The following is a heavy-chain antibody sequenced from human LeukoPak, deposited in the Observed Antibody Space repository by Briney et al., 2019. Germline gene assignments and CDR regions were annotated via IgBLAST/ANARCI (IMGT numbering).Heavy chain of an antibody. V-gene: IGHV3-30*18. CDR3: AKDSGFRYFDL. CDR1: GFTFSSYG. J-gene: IGHJ2*01. Sequence: PGGSLRLSCAASGFTFSSYGMHWVRQAPGKGLEWVAVISYDGSNKYYADSVKGRFTISRDNSKNTLYLQMNSLRAEDTAVYYCAKDSGFRYFDLWGRGTLVTVSS. CDR2: ISYDGSNK. D-gene: IGHD3-10*01.